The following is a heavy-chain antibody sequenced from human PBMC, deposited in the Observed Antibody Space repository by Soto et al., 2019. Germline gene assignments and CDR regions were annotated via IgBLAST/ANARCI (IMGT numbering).Heavy chain of an antibody. J-gene: IGHJ6*02. CDR2: INPKSGGT. CDR1: GYSFTDYH. V-gene: IGHV1-2*04. CDR3: ARGDSTDCSNGVCSFFYNHDMDV. D-gene: IGHD2-8*01. Sequence: WXSGKVSFKASGYSFTDYHIHWVRQAPGQGLEWLGRINPKSGGTSTAQKFQGWVTMTTDTSISTASMELTRLTSDDTATYYCARGDSTDCSNGVCSFFYNHDMDVWGQGTTVTVSS.